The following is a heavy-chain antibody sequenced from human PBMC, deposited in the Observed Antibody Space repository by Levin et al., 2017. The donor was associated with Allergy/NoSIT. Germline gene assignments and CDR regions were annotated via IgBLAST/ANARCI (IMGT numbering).Heavy chain of an antibody. Sequence: GESLKISCAASGFTFSSYGMHWVRQAPGKGLEWVAVISYDGSNKYYADSVKGRFTISRDNSKNTLYLQMNSLRAEDTAVYYCAKGGEVAGIANWGQGTLVTVSS. J-gene: IGHJ4*02. D-gene: IGHD6-19*01. CDR1: GFTFSSYG. CDR3: AKGGEVAGIAN. V-gene: IGHV3-30*18. CDR2: ISYDGSNK.